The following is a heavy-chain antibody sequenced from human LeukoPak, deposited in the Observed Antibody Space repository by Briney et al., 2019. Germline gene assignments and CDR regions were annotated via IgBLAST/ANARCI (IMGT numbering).Heavy chain of an antibody. V-gene: IGHV1-2*02. CDR3: ASALETGTSKGGFDY. CDR2: INPNSGGT. D-gene: IGHD6-13*01. J-gene: IGHJ4*02. CDR1: GYTFTGYS. Sequence: GASVKVSCKASGYTFTGYSIYWVRQAPGQGLEWMGWINPNSGGTIYAQKFQGRVTLTRDTPISTAYMELSRLRSDDTAMYYCASALETGTSKGGFDYWGQGTLVTVSS.